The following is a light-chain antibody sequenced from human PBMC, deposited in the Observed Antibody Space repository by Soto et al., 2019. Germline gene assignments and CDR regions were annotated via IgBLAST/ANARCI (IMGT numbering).Light chain of an antibody. J-gene: IGLJ1*01. CDR2: EGS. CDR3: CSYAGGSTYV. Sequence: QSVLTQPASVSGSPGQSITISCTGTSSDVGSYNLVSWYQQHPGKAPKLIIYEGSKRPSGVSNRFSGSKSGNTASLTISGLQAEDEADYYCCSYAGGSTYVFGTGTKVTVL. CDR1: SSDVGSYNL. V-gene: IGLV2-23*01.